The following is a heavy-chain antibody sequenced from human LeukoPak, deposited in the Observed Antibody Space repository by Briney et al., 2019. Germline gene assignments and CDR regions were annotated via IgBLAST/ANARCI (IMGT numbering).Heavy chain of an antibody. Sequence: GASVKVSCKASGYTFTSYDFNWVRQATGQGLEWMGRIIPILGIANYAQKFQGRVTITADKSTSTAYMELSSLRSEDTAVYYCARTLGQNYGMDVWGQGTTVTVSS. D-gene: IGHD3-16*01. CDR3: ARTLGQNYGMDV. V-gene: IGHV1-69*04. CDR2: IIPILGIA. J-gene: IGHJ6*02. CDR1: GYTFTSYD.